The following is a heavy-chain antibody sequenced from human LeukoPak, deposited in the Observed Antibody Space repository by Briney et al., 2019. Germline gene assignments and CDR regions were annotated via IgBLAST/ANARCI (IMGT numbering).Heavy chain of an antibody. Sequence: GASVKVSCKASGYTFTSYYMHWVRQAPGQGLEWMGIINPSGGSTSYAQKFKDRVTMTRDTSTSIVYMELSSLRSEDTAVYYCARDQTDCSRTNCYNLHYGKDVWGQGTTVTVSS. D-gene: IGHD2-2*02. CDR3: ARDQTDCSRTNCYNLHYGKDV. V-gene: IGHV1-46*01. J-gene: IGHJ6*02. CDR2: INPSGGST. CDR1: GYTFTSYY.